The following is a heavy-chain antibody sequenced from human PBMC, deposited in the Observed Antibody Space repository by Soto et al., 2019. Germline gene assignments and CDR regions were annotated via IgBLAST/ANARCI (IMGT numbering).Heavy chain of an antibody. Sequence: ASVKVSCKASGGTFSSYAISWVRQAPGQGLEWMGGIIPIFGTANYAQKFQGRVTITADESTSTAYMELSSLRSEDTAVYYCARGTKRKWELPYSYFDYWGQGTLVTVSS. CDR3: ARGTKRKWELPYSYFDY. J-gene: IGHJ4*02. CDR2: IIPIFGTA. V-gene: IGHV1-69*13. D-gene: IGHD1-26*01. CDR1: GGTFSSYA.